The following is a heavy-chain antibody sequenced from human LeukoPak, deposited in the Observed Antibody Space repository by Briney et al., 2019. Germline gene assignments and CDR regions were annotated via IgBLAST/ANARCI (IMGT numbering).Heavy chain of an antibody. CDR2: ISSSSSYI. D-gene: IGHD3-22*01. J-gene: IGHJ6*02. CDR1: GFTFSSYS. CDR3: ARDLVVTVRLGYYYYGMDV. Sequence: GGSLRLSCAASGFTFSSYSMNWVRQAPGKGLEWVSSISSSSSYIYYADSVKGRFTISRDDAKNSLYLQMNSLRAEDTAVYYCARDLVVTVRLGYYYYGMDVWGQGTTVTVSS. V-gene: IGHV3-21*01.